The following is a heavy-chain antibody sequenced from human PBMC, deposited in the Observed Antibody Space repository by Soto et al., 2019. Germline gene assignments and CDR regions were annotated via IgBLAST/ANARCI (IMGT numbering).Heavy chain of an antibody. CDR1: GFTFSNYI. J-gene: IGHJ4*02. CDR3: ARDDEGGSYCDLGY. V-gene: IGHV3-30-3*01. CDR2: ILHDGNNK. Sequence: QVQMVESGGGVVQPGRSLRLSCAASGFTFSNYIMHWVRQAPGKGLEWVAIILHDGNNKYYADSVKGRFTISRDNSKNTLSLQMNSLRTEDTAIYYCARDDEGGSYCDLGYWGQGTLVTVSS. D-gene: IGHD3-10*01.